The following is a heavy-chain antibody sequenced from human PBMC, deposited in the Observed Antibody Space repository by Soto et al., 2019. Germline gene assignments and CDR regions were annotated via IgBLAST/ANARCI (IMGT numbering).Heavy chain of an antibody. J-gene: IGHJ4*02. CDR1: GFTLISYW. Sequence: GLSRRRSCSACGFTLISYWMHWVRQARGKGLVWVSRINPDRSATKYADSWKGRFTISRDNSNNTLYVQMNSLTPEDTHVLYCGSGGSASHMESGYWGQGTL. CDR3: GSGGSASHMESGY. D-gene: IGHD3-16*01. CDR2: INPDRSAT. V-gene: IGHV3-74*03.